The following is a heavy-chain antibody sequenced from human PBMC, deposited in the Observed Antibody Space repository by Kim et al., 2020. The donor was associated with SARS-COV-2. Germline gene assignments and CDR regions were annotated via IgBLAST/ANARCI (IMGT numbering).Heavy chain of an antibody. CDR3: ARGRYSSSWFDP. J-gene: IGHJ5*02. V-gene: IGHV4-31*02. Sequence: YYNPSLKSRVTISVDTSKNQVSLKLSSVTAADTAVYYCARGRYSSSWFDPWGQGTLVTVSS. D-gene: IGHD6-13*01.